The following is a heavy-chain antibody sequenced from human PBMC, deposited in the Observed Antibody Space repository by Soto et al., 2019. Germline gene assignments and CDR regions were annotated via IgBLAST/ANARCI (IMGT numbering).Heavy chain of an antibody. CDR2: IYDSGTT. CDR3: ARDPYGMDV. V-gene: IGHV4-59*01. J-gene: IGHJ6*02. CDR1: GGSISNYY. Sequence: SETLSLTCTVSGGSISNYYWNWIRQSPGKGLEWIGNIYDSGTTNYNPSLKSRVSISVDTSKNQFSLKLSSVTAADTAVYYCARDPYGMDVWGQGTTVTVSS.